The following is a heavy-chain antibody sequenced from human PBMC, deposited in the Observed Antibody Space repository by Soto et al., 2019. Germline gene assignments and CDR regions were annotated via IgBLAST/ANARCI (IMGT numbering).Heavy chain of an antibody. Sequence: SETLSLTCAVSGYSISSGYYWGWIRQPPGEGLEWIGSIYHSGSTYYNPSLKSRVTISVDTPRNQFSLKLSSVTAADTAVYYCARGSCSCGSCYSGNCFDPRGQGAQVTV. D-gene: IGHD2-15*01. J-gene: IGHJ5*02. CDR2: IYHSGST. CDR3: ARGSCSCGSCYSGNCFDP. CDR1: GYSISSGYY. V-gene: IGHV4-38-2*01.